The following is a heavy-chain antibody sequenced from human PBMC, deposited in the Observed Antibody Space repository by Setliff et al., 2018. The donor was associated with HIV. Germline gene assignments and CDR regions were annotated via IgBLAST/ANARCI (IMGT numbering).Heavy chain of an antibody. D-gene: IGHD1-26*01. Sequence: GGSLRLSCAASGFTFSTYWMSWVRQAPGKGLEWVANIKQDGSEKNYMDSVKGRFALSRDNAKNSLYLQMNSLRVEETDVYYCATDCAVVGGTGSLDSWGQGTLVTVSS. CDR2: IKQDGSEK. CDR3: ATDCAVVGGTGSLDS. V-gene: IGHV3-7*05. J-gene: IGHJ4*02. CDR1: GFTFSTYW.